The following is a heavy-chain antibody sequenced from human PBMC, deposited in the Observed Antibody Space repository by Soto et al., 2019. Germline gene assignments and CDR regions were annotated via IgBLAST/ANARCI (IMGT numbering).Heavy chain of an antibody. V-gene: IGHV4-39*07. Sequence: PLETLSLTCTVSGCSISSSSYYWGWIRQPPGKGLEWIGSIYYSGSTYYNPSLKSRVTISVDTSKNQFSLKLSSVTVADTAVYYCARRYGTTFDYWGQGTLVTVSS. CDR2: IYYSGST. CDR3: ARRYGTTFDY. CDR1: GCSISSSSYY. D-gene: IGHD1-7*01. J-gene: IGHJ4*02.